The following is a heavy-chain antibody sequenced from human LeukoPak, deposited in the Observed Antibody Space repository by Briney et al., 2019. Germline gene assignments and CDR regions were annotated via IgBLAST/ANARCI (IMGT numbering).Heavy chain of an antibody. Sequence: PGGSLRLSCAASGFTFSSYSMNWVRQAPGKGLDWVSSISSSSSYIYYADSVKGRFTISRDNAKNSLYLQMNSLRAEDTAVYYCARDQITMVRGVIITHYYGMDVWGQGTTVTVSS. D-gene: IGHD3-10*01. J-gene: IGHJ6*02. CDR1: GFTFSSYS. V-gene: IGHV3-21*01. CDR3: ARDQITMVRGVIITHYYGMDV. CDR2: ISSSSSYI.